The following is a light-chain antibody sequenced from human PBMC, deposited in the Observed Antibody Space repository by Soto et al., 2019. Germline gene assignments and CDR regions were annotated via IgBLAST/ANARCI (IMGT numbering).Light chain of an antibody. V-gene: IGKV3-20*01. CDR1: QSVSSNY. J-gene: IGKJ2*01. CDR3: QQYGTSPYT. Sequence: EVVLTQSPGTLSLSPGERATLSCRASQSVSSNYLAWYQQKPGQAPRLLIYGVSTRATGIPDRLSGSGSGTDFTLTISRLEPEDFAVYYCQQYGTSPYTFGQGTKLEI. CDR2: GVS.